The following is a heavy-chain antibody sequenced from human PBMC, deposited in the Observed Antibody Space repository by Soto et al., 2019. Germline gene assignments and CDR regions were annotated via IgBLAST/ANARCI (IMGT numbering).Heavy chain of an antibody. Sequence: PGGSLRLSCAASGFTFDDYGMSWVRQAPGKGLEWVSGINWNGGSTGYADSVKGRFTISRDNAKNSLYLQMNSLRADDTAVYYCARGGDIVLVPAESGMDVWGQGTTVTVSS. J-gene: IGHJ6*02. V-gene: IGHV3-20*04. CDR2: INWNGGST. CDR3: ARGGDIVLVPAESGMDV. CDR1: GFTFDDYG. D-gene: IGHD2-2*01.